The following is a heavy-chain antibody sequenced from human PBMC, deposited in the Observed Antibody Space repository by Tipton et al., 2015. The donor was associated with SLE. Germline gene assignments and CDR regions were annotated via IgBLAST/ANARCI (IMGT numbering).Heavy chain of an antibody. Sequence: TLSLTCTVSHGSMNSDIYYWTWIRQHSGKGLEWIGYVYYTGGTHYNPSLRSRITMSVDTSKNQFSLNLTSVTAADTAIYYCARDGSDKSCFDYWGQVSVVTVSS. J-gene: IGHJ4*02. CDR2: VYYTGGT. CDR1: HGSMNSDIYY. CDR3: ARDGSDKSCFDY. V-gene: IGHV4-31*03. D-gene: IGHD1-14*01.